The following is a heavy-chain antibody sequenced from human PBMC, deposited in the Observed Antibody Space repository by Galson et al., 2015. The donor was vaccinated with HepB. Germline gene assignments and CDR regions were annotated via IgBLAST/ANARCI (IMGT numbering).Heavy chain of an antibody. D-gene: IGHD3-10*01. CDR3: LRGRASRTYLGDS. Sequence: SLRLSCAASGFTFSNYAMSWVRQAPGKGLEWVSGITDGGDTTSYADSVKGRFTISRDNSKNTVHVQMNSLRAEDTAIYYCLRGRASRTYLGDSWGRGTLVTVSP. V-gene: IGHV3-23*01. J-gene: IGHJ5*01. CDR2: ITDGGDTT. CDR1: GFTFSNYA.